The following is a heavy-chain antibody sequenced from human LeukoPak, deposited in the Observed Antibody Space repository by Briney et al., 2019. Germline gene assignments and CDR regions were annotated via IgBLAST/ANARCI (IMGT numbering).Heavy chain of an antibody. V-gene: IGHV1-2*02. CDR1: GYTFTAYY. D-gene: IGHD2-15*01. CDR2: INPDSGGA. Sequence: ASVKVSCKASGYTFTAYYMHWVRQAPGQGLEWMGWINPDSGGANYAQKFQGRVTVTRDTSITTAYMELSRLRSDDTAVYSCARAFCSGGDCYSKSNFDSWGQGTLVTVSS. CDR3: ARAFCSGGDCYSKSNFDS. J-gene: IGHJ4*02.